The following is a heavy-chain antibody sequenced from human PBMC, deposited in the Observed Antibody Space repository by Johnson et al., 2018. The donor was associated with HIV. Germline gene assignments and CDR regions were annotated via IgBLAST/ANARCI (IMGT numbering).Heavy chain of an antibody. V-gene: IGHV3-11*04. CDR1: GFSFSDYY. D-gene: IGHD4-23*01. CDR2: ISSSGSTI. Sequence: QMLLVESGGGLVKPGGSLRLSCAASGFSFSDYYMSWIRQAPWKGLEWVSYISSSGSTIYYADSVVKGRFTISRDNSKNTLYLQMNSLRAEDTAVYYCAKLPGGNSGFVDAFDIWGQGTTVTVSS. J-gene: IGHJ3*02. CDR3: AKLPGGNSGFVDAFDI.